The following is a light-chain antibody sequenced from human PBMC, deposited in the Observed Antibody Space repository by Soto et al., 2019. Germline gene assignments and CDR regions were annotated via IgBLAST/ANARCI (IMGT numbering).Light chain of an antibody. CDR1: QSISTF. CDR2: AAS. V-gene: IGKV1-39*01. J-gene: IGKJ1*01. Sequence: DIQMTQSPSSLSASVGDRVTITCRARQSISTFLNWYQQKPGKAPKLLIYAASSLQSGVPSRFSGSGSGTDFTLTITSLQSEDFATYYCQHTYNIPLTFGQGTKVEIK. CDR3: QHTYNIPLT.